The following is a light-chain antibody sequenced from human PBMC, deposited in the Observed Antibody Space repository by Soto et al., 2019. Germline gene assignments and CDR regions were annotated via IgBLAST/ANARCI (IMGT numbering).Light chain of an antibody. CDR1: SNDVGGYNF. Sequence: QSALTQPPSASGSPGQSVTISCTGTSNDVGGYNFVSWYQQHPGKALKLMIFEVSKRPSGVPDRFSGSKSGSTASLTVSGLQAEDEADYYCSSYAGNNIYYVFGTGTKLTVL. V-gene: IGLV2-8*01. J-gene: IGLJ1*01. CDR2: EVS. CDR3: SSYAGNNIYYV.